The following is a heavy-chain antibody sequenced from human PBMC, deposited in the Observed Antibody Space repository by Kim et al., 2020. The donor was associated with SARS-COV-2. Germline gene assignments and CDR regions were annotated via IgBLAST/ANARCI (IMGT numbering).Heavy chain of an antibody. CDR1: GFTFSSYG. Sequence: GGSLRLSCAASGFTFSSYGMHWVRQAPGRGLEWVAVISYDGSNKYYEDSVKGRFTISRDNSKNTLYLQMNSLRAEDTAVYYCAKDLNYGSGSPFDPWGQGTLVTVSS. CDR2: ISYDGSNK. J-gene: IGHJ5*02. D-gene: IGHD3-10*01. CDR3: AKDLNYGSGSPFDP. V-gene: IGHV3-30*18.